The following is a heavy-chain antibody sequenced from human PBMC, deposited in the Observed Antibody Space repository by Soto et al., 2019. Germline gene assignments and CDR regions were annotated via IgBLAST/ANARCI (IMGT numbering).Heavy chain of an antibody. D-gene: IGHD6-6*01. CDR2: INSDGSST. V-gene: IGHV3-74*01. CDR1: GFTFSSYW. CDR3: AVAAPGGYYYYYMDV. J-gene: IGHJ6*03. Sequence: GGSLRLSCAASGFTFSSYWMHWVRQAPGKGLVWVSRINSDGSSTSYADSVKGRFTISRDNAKNTLYLQMNSLRAEDTAVYYCAVAAPGGYYYYYMDVWGKGTTVTVSS.